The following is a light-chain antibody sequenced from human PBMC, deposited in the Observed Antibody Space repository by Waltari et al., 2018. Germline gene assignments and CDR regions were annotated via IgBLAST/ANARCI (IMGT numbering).Light chain of an antibody. CDR3: ASWDESHYV. CDR1: ISNLGSNY. V-gene: IGLV1-47*01. CDR2: RNN. J-gene: IGLJ1*01. Sequence: QSVLTQPPSASETPGQRVIISCSGSISNLGSNYLYWYQQLPGTAPKRLIYRNNQRPSGVPDRFSGSKSGTSASLAISGLRSEDEGVYYCASWDESHYVFGSGTRITVV.